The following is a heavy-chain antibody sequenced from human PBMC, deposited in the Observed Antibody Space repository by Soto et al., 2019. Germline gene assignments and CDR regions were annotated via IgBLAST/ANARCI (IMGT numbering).Heavy chain of an antibody. CDR3: ARVLRYFDWDYAFDI. CDR1: GFTFSTYG. Sequence: QVQLVESGGGVVQPGRSLRLSCAASGFTFSTYGMHWVRQAPGKGLEWVAVIWNDGSTKYYADSLKGRFTISRDDSKNTLYLQKNSLRAEDTAVYYCARVLRYFDWDYAFDIWGQGTMVTVSS. V-gene: IGHV3-33*01. D-gene: IGHD3-9*01. CDR2: IWNDGSTK. J-gene: IGHJ3*02.